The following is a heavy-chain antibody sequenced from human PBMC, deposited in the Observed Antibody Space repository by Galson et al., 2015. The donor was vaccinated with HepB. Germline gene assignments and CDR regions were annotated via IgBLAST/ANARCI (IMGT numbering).Heavy chain of an antibody. CDR3: ARVSTIPYYYYGMDV. CDR1: GYTFTSYY. J-gene: IGHJ6*02. Sequence: SVKVSCKASGYTFTSYYMHWVRQAPGQGLEWMGIINPSGGSTSYAQKFQGRVTMTRDTSTSTVYMELSSLRSEDTAVYYCARVSTIPYYYYGMDVWGQGTTVTVSS. D-gene: IGHD5/OR15-5a*01. V-gene: IGHV1-46*03. CDR2: INPSGGST.